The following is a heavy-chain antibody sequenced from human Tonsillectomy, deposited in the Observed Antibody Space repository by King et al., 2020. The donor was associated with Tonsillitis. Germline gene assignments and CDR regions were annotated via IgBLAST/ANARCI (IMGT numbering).Heavy chain of an antibody. CDR3: VSTRIDYAAFDI. CDR2: IWYDGSNK. J-gene: IGHJ3*02. D-gene: IGHD4-17*01. Sequence: VQLVESGGGVVQPGRSLRLSCAASGFTFSSYGMHWVRQAPGKGLEWVAVIWYDGSNKYYADSVKGRFTISRDTSKNTLYLQMNSLRAEDTALYYCVSTRIDYAAFDIWGQGTMVTVSS. CDR1: GFTFSSYG. V-gene: IGHV3-33*01.